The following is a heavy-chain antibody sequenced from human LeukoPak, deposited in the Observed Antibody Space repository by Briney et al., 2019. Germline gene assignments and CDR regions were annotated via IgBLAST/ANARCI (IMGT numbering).Heavy chain of an antibody. CDR2: LGGSGQSG. CDR3: ARDGLNVASAY. Sequence: QPGGSLRLSCAASGFTFRNYAMTWVRQAPGKGLEWVSTLGGSGQSGYYADSVLGRFTISRDNSKNTLYLQMTSLRAEDTALYYCARDGLNVASAYWGQGTLVTVSS. CDR1: GFTFRNYA. D-gene: IGHD3-16*01. J-gene: IGHJ4*02. V-gene: IGHV3-23*01.